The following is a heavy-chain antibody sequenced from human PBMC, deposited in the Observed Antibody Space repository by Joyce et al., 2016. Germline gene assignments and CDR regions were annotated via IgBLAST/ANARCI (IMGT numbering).Heavy chain of an antibody. CDR3: AKLLYAQYYYGMDV. CDR1: ELTFSSYA. CDR2: IRGSGGST. Sequence: EVQVLESGGGLVQPGGSLRLSCAASELTFSSYAMTWVRQAPGKGREWVSAIRGSGGSTHYADSVKGRFTISRDNSKNTLYLQMNSLRAEDTAIYYCAKLLYAQYYYGMDVWGQGTTVTVSS. D-gene: IGHD2/OR15-2a*01. J-gene: IGHJ6*02. V-gene: IGHV3-23*01.